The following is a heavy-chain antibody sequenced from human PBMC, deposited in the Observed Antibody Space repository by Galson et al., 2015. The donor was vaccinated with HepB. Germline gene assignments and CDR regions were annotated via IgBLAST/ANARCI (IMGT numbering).Heavy chain of an antibody. D-gene: IGHD2-2*01. J-gene: IGHJ3*02. CDR1: GFTFSNAW. CDR3: TSDIVVVPAAMPGVPDDAFDI. Sequence: SLRLSCAASGFTFSNAWMSWVRQAPGKGLEWVGRIKSKTDGGTTDYAAPVKGRFTISRDDSKNTLYLQMNSLKTEDTAVYYCTSDIVVVPAAMPGVPDDAFDIWGQGTMVTVSS. CDR2: IKSKTDGGTT. V-gene: IGHV3-15*01.